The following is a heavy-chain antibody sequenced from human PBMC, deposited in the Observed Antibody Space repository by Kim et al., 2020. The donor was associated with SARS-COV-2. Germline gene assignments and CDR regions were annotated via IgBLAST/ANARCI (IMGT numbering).Heavy chain of an antibody. J-gene: IGHJ6*02. V-gene: IGHV4-34*01. CDR1: GGSFSGFH. CDR2: INHSGSP. Sequence: SETLSLTCAVYGGSFSGFHWSWIRQPPGKGLEWIGEINHSGSPNYNPSLKSRVTISVDTSKSQFSLKLNFVTAAATAVYYCARGRAGVVPSPILGIGPHYDYYAMDVWGRGTTVTVSS. D-gene: IGHD2-2*02. CDR3: ARGRAGVVPSPILGIGPHYDYYAMDV.